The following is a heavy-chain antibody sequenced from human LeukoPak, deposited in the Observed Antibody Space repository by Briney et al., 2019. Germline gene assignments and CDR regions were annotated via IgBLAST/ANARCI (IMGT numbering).Heavy chain of an antibody. Sequence: ASVKVSCKASGYTFTGYYIHWVRQAPGQGLEWMGWINPNSGDINYPQKFQGRVTTTRDTSISTAYMELSRLSSDDTAVYYCARRSGIFGGWFDPWGQGTLVTVSS. CDR2: INPNSGDI. V-gene: IGHV1-2*02. CDR3: ARRSGIFGGWFDP. J-gene: IGHJ5*02. CDR1: GYTFTGYY. D-gene: IGHD3-16*01.